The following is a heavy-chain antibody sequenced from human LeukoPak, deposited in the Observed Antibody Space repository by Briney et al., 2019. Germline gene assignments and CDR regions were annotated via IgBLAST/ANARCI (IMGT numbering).Heavy chain of an antibody. CDR3: VRDTSVGAAYFDF. J-gene: IGHJ4*02. D-gene: IGHD1-26*01. CDR1: GFTFSSYG. CDR2: ISYDGSNK. Sequence: GGSLRLSCAASGFTFSSYGMHWVRQAPGKGLEWVAVISYDGSNKYYADSVKGRFTISRDNSKNTLYLQMNSLRAEDTAVYYCVRDTSVGAAYFDFWGQGALVAVSS. V-gene: IGHV3-30*03.